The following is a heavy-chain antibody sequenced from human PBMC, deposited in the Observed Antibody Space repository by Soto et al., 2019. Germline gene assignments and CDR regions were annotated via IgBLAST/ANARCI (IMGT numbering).Heavy chain of an antibody. CDR1: GFTFSDYY. CDR2: ISSSGSTI. Sequence: EGSLRLSCAASGFTFSDYYMSWIRQAPGKGLEWVSYISSSGSTIYYADSVKGRFTISRDNAKNSLYLQMNSLRAEDTAVYYCARGGLVVAATHPPGSFDYWGQGTLVTVSS. CDR3: ARGGLVVAATHPPGSFDY. V-gene: IGHV3-11*01. D-gene: IGHD2-15*01. J-gene: IGHJ4*02.